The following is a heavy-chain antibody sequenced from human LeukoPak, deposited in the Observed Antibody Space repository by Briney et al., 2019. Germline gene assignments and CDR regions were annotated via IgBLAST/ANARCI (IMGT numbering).Heavy chain of an antibody. V-gene: IGHV3-13*01. D-gene: IGHD5/OR15-5a*01. Sequence: GGSLRLSCAASGFTFRNYDMHWVRQFPGRVLEWVSAIGIADDTHYPDSVKGRFTISRENAKNSLYLQMNSLRDGDTAVYYCVRGGIQVSGIDAFDIWGQGTKVTVSS. CDR3: VRGGIQVSGIDAFDI. J-gene: IGHJ3*02. CDR1: GFTFRNYD. CDR2: IGIADDT.